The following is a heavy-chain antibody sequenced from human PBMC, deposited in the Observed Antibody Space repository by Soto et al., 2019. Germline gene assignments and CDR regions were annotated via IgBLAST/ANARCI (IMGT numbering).Heavy chain of an antibody. CDR2: ISGSGGST. J-gene: IGHJ6*02. CDR3: AKDLPVFSTDYYYGMDV. D-gene: IGHD4-17*01. V-gene: IGHV3-23*01. CDR1: GFTFSSYA. Sequence: GGSLRLSCAASGFTFSSYAMSWVRQAPGKGLEWVSAISGSGGSTYYADSVKGRFTISRDNSKNTLYLQMNSLRAEDTAVYYCAKDLPVFSTDYYYGMDVWGQGTTVTVSS.